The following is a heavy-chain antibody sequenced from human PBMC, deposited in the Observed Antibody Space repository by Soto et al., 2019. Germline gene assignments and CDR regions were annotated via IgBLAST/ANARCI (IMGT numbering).Heavy chain of an antibody. J-gene: IGHJ4*02. CDR2: IYYSGST. Sequence: SETLSLTCTVSGGSVSSGDYYWSWIRQPPGKGLEWIGYIYYSGSTYYNPSLKSRVTISVHTSKNQFSLKLSSVTAADPAVYYCAREDFRAVTPDYWGQGTLVTVSS. CDR3: AREDFRAVTPDY. V-gene: IGHV4-30-4*01. CDR1: GGSVSSGDYY. D-gene: IGHD4-17*01.